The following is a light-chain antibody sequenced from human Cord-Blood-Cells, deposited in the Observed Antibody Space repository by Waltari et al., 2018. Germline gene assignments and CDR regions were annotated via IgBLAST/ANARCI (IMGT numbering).Light chain of an antibody. J-gene: IGLJ1*01. Sequence: QSALLQPASVSGSPGQSITISCTATSSDVGRYNLVSWYQQHPGKAPKLMIYEGSKRPSGVSNRFSGSKSGNTASLTISGLQAEDEADYYCCSYAGSSTYVFGTETKVTVL. CDR3: CSYAGSSTYV. CDR1: SSDVGRYNL. V-gene: IGLV2-23*01. CDR2: EGS.